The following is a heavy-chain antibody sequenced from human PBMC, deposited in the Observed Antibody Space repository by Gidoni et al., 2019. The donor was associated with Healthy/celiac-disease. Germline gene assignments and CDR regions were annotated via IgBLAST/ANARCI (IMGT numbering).Heavy chain of an antibody. J-gene: IGHJ4*02. CDR3: ASLRDYFLFDY. D-gene: IGHD3-10*01. CDR2: IYYSGST. Sequence: QLQLQESGPGLVKPSETLSLTCTFSGGPISSSSYYWGWIRQPPGKGLEWIGSIYYSGSTYYNPSLKSRVTISVDTSKNQFSLKLSSVTAADTAVYYCASLRDYFLFDYWGQGTLVTVSS. CDR1: GGPISSSSYY. V-gene: IGHV4-39*01.